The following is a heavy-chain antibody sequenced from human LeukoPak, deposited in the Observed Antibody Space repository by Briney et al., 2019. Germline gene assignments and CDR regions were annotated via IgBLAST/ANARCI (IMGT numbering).Heavy chain of an antibody. CDR3: AKVHYYDFWSGYYYIDY. J-gene: IGHJ4*02. Sequence: GGSLRLSCAASGFTFSSYAMSWVRQAPGKGLEWVSAISGSGGSTYYADSVKGRFTISRDNSKNTLYLQMNSLRAEDTAVYYCAKVHYYDFWSGYYYIDYWGQGTLVTVSS. CDR1: GFTFSSYA. D-gene: IGHD3-3*01. V-gene: IGHV3-23*01. CDR2: ISGSGGST.